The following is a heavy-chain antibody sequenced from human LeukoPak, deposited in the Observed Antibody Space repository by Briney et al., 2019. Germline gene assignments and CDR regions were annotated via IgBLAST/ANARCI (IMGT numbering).Heavy chain of an antibody. CDR3: ARGDTAMVPYFEY. Sequence: ASVKVSCKASGGTFSSYAISWVRQAPGQGLEWMGGIIPIFGTANYAQKFQGRVTITADESTSTAYMELSSLRSEDTAVYYCARGDTAMVPYFEYWGQGTLVTVSS. CDR2: IIPIFGTA. D-gene: IGHD5-18*01. CDR1: GGTFSSYA. J-gene: IGHJ4*02. V-gene: IGHV1-69*13.